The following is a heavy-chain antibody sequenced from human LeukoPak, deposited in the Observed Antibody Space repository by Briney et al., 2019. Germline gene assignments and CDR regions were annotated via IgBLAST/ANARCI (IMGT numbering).Heavy chain of an antibody. V-gene: IGHV3-30-3*01. CDR3: ARELAYYYGMDV. CDR1: GFTFSSYA. J-gene: IGHJ6*02. CDR2: ISYDGSNK. Sequence: GRSLRLSCAASGFTFSSYAMHWVRQAPGKGLEWVAVISYDGSNKYYADSVKGRFTISRDNSKNTLYLQMNSLRAEDTAVYYCARELAYYYGMDVWGQGTTVTVSS.